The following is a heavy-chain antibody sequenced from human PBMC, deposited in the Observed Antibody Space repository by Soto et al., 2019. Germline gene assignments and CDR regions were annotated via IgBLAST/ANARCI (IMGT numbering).Heavy chain of an antibody. J-gene: IGHJ4*02. CDR1: GFTFSSYA. D-gene: IGHD3-10*01. CDR3: ARTMVNYYFDY. V-gene: IGHV3-30-3*01. CDR2: ISYDGSNK. Sequence: QVQLVESGGGVVQPGRSLRLSCAASGFTFSSYAMHWVRQAPGKGLEWVAVISYDGSNKYYADSVKGRFTISRENSKNTMYLQMNSLRAEDAAVYYCARTMVNYYFDYWGQGTLVTVSS.